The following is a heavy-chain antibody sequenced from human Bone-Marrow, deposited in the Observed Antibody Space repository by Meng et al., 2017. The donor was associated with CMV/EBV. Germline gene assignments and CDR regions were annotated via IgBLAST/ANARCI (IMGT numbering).Heavy chain of an antibody. CDR2: VTSTGTIT. CDR1: QFTFRSYA. CDR3: ARAASGAFDY. V-gene: IGHV3-23*01. Sequence: LSCPASQFTFRSYAMGWVRQAPGKGLEWVSSVTSTGTITDYADSVKGRFTISRDNSKNTLYLQMNSLRAEDTALYYCARAASGAFDYWGQGTLVTVSS. D-gene: IGHD1-26*01. J-gene: IGHJ4*02.